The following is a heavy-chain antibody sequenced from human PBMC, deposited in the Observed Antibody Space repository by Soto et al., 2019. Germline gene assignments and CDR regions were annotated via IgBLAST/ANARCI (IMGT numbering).Heavy chain of an antibody. CDR3: ARIPRYSFPTSDDLDS. V-gene: IGHV1-69*13. D-gene: IGHD5-18*01. CDR1: GGTFYTYT. J-gene: IGHJ4*02. Sequence: SVKVSCKASGGTFYTYTFSWVRQAPGQGLEWMGGITPIYPTTNYAEKFQGRLTVTADGSTNTAYMELNSLTSEDTAVYYCARIPRYSFPTSDDLDSWGQGTLVTVS. CDR2: ITPIYPTT.